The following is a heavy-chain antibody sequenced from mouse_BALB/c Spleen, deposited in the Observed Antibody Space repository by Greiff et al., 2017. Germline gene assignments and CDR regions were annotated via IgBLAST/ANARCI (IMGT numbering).Heavy chain of an antibody. J-gene: IGHJ3*01. D-gene: IGHD2-2*01. V-gene: IGHV5-4*02. Sequence: EVQGVESGGGLVKPGGSLKLSCAASGFTFSDYYMYWVRQTPEKRLEWVATISDGGSYTYYPDSVKGRFTISRDNAKNNLYLQMSSLKSEDTAMYYCARGGYGYDWFAYWGQGTLVTVSA. CDR3: ARGGYGYDWFAY. CDR2: ISDGGSYT. CDR1: GFTFSDYY.